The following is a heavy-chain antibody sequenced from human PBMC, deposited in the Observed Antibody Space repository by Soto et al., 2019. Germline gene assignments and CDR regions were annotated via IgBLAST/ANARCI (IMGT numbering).Heavy chain of an antibody. J-gene: IGHJ4*02. CDR2: ISAYNGNT. CDR3: ARVYRITMVRGELSEY. D-gene: IGHD3-10*01. V-gene: IGHV1-18*01. Sequence: QVQLVQSGAEVKKPGASVKVSCKASGYTFTSYGISWVRQAPGQGLEWMGWISAYNGNTNHAQNLQGRVTMTTDTSTSTAYVELRSLRSDDTAVYYCARVYRITMVRGELSEYWGQRTLVTVSS. CDR1: GYTFTSYG.